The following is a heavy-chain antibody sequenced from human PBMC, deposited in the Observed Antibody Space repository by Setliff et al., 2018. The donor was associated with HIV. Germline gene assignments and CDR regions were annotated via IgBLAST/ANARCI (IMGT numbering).Heavy chain of an antibody. J-gene: IGHJ6*02. D-gene: IGHD1-26*01. Sequence: PSETLSLTCTVSGGSISSNSYYWGWIRQPPGKGLEWIGYIYYSGNTYYNPSLKSRVTISVDTSKNQFSLKLSSVTAADTAVYYCARDQLLVGTTTGYYYYGMDVWGQGTTVTVSS. CDR2: IYYSGNT. V-gene: IGHV4-39*07. CDR1: GGSISSNSYY. CDR3: ARDQLLVGTTTGYYYYGMDV.